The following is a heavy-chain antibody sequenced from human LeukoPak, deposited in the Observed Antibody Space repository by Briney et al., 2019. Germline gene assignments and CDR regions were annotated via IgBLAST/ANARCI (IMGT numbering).Heavy chain of an antibody. CDR2: MNPSGGST. J-gene: IGHJ4*02. CDR3: AREHYYDSSGYYFRGESFDY. CDR1: GYTFTSYY. V-gene: IGHV1-46*01. D-gene: IGHD3-22*01. Sequence: ASVKVSCKLSGYTFTSYYMHWVRQPPRQGLEWMGRMNPSGGSTSYAQNFQGRVTMTRDTSTSTVYMELSSLRSEDTAVYYCAREHYYDSSGYYFRGESFDYWGQGTLVTVSS.